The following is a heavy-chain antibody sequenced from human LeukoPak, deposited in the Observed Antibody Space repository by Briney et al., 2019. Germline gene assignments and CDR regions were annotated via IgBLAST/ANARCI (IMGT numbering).Heavy chain of an antibody. V-gene: IGHV3-23*01. Sequence: GGSLRLSCAASGFTFSSYAMTWVRQAPDKGLEWVSAISGSDGSTYYADSVKDRFTISRDDSQNTLYLQMNSLSAEDTAVYYCAKVETSGGANCYALDYWGQGTLVTVSS. D-gene: IGHD2-2*01. CDR2: ISGSDGST. CDR3: AKVETSGGANCYALDY. CDR1: GFTFSSYA. J-gene: IGHJ4*02.